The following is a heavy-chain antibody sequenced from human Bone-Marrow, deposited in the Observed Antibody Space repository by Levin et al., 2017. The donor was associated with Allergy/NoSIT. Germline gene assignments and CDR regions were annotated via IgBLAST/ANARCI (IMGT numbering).Heavy chain of an antibody. CDR2: INTNSGGT. CDR3: ARSSHSDIGGYYLDDN. D-gene: IGHD3-22*01. J-gene: IGHJ4*02. CDR1: GYTFNAYY. Sequence: ASVKVSCKASGYTFNAYYLNWVRQAPGQGLEWMGWINTNSGGTNYAQKFQGRVTMTRDTSIRTAYMELSGLRSDDSAEYYCARSSHSDIGGYYLDDNWGQGTLVTVSS. V-gene: IGHV1-2*02.